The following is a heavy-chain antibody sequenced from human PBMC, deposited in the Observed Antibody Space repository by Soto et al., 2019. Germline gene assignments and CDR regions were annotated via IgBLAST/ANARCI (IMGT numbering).Heavy chain of an antibody. CDR3: ARRDCSSTSCYPYYYYGMNV. Sequence: PXESLRISRKGSGYSFTSYWISWVRQMPGKGLEWMGRIDPSDSYTNYSPSFQGHVTISADKSISTAYLQWSSLKASDTAMYYCARRDCSSTSCYPYYYYGMNVWGQGTTVTVSS. D-gene: IGHD2-2*01. J-gene: IGHJ6*02. CDR1: GYSFTSYW. V-gene: IGHV5-10-1*01. CDR2: IDPSDSYT.